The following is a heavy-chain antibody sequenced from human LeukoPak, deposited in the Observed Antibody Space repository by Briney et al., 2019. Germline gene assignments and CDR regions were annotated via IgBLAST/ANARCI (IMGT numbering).Heavy chain of an antibody. V-gene: IGHV4-61*02. CDR1: GDSINSKSYY. Sequence: SETLSLTCTVSGDSINSKSYYWTWIRQPAGKGLEWIGRIYTTSGSTNYNPSLKSRVLISMDTSKNHISLRLNSVTAADTAVYYCARVEAQWVASHWFDPWGQGAQVAVSS. D-gene: IGHD6-19*01. J-gene: IGHJ5*02. CDR3: ARVEAQWVASHWFDP. CDR2: IYTTSGST.